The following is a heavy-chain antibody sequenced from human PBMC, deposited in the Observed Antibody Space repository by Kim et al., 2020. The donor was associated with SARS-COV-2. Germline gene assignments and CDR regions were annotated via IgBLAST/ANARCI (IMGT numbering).Heavy chain of an antibody. Sequence: GGSLRLSCAAPAFTFSNYGMRWVRQAPGKGLEWVATMRYDASGQYYVDSVKGRFTISRDNAENSLFLHMSSLRADDTAVDYCARSISKIGEPRTGVYLANWGQGTLVTVSS. V-gene: IGHV3-7*01. CDR3: ARSISKIGEPRTGVYLAN. J-gene: IGHJ1*01. D-gene: IGHD4-17*01. CDR1: AFTFSNYG. CDR2: MRYDASGQ.